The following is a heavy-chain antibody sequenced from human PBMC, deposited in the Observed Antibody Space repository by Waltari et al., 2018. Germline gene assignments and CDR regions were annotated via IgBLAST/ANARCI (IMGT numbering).Heavy chain of an antibody. CDR3: AREDSSSPLNN. CDR1: GGSISSSSYY. V-gene: IGHV4-39*01. Sequence: QLQLQESGPGLVKPSETLSLTCTVSGGSISSSSYYWGWIRQPPGKGLEWIGSIYYSGSTYSNPSLKSRVTISVDTSKNQFSLKLSSVTAADTAVYYCAREDSSSPLNNWGQGTLVTVSS. CDR2: IYYSGST. D-gene: IGHD6-6*01. J-gene: IGHJ4*02.